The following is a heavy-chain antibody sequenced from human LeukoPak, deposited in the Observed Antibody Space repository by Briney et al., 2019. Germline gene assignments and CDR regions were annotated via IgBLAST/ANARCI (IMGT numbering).Heavy chain of an antibody. V-gene: IGHV4-59*08. Sequence: SETLSLTCTVSGDSISGYYWSWIRQPPGKRLEWIGYIYYSGGTNYNPSLKSRVTISIDTSKNQFSLKLSSVTAADTAVYYCARGGWRSYYYYYGMDVWGQGTTVTVSS. CDR2: IYYSGGT. D-gene: IGHD2-15*01. CDR3: ARGGWRSYYYYYGMDV. CDR1: GDSISGYY. J-gene: IGHJ6*02.